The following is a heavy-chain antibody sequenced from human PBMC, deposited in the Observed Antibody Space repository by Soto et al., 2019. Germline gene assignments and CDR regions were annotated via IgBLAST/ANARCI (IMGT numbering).Heavy chain of an antibody. V-gene: IGHV1-69*01. CDR3: ASAHGSSWYIWSDP. Sequence: QVLLVQSGAELKKPGSSVKVSCKASGGTFSSYGISWVRQAPGRGLEWMGGIIPLFGTTNHAQKFRGRVTVTADESTSTAYIALGGLRFEDPAVYYFASAHGSSWYIWSDPWGQGTLVTVSS. CDR1: GGTFSSYG. CDR2: IIPLFGTT. J-gene: IGHJ5*02. D-gene: IGHD6-13*01.